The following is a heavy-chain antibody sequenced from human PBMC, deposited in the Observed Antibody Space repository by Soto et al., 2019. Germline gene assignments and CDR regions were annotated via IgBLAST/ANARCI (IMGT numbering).Heavy chain of an antibody. CDR1: GGTFSSYA. CDR3: ARSRAAAPPRVGMDV. Sequence: SVKVSCKASGGTFSSYAISWVRQAPGQGLEWMGGIIPIFGTANYAQKFQGRVTITADESTSTAYMELSSLRSEDTAVYYCARSRAAAPPRVGMDVWGQGTTVTVSS. D-gene: IGHD6-13*01. CDR2: IIPIFGTA. J-gene: IGHJ6*02. V-gene: IGHV1-69*13.